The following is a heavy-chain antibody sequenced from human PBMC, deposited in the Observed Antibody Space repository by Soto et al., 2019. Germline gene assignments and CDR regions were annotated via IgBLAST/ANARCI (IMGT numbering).Heavy chain of an antibody. J-gene: IGHJ6*02. CDR3: AREKLTMVRGKRGGMDV. V-gene: IGHV1-2*04. CDR2: INPNSGAT. Sequence: ASVKVSCKAPGYTFTGYYMLWVRQAPGQGLAGMGWINPNSGATNYAQKLQGWVTMTRDTSISTAYMELSRLRSDDTDVYYCAREKLTMVRGKRGGMDVWGQGTTVTVSS. CDR1: GYTFTGYY. D-gene: IGHD3-10*01.